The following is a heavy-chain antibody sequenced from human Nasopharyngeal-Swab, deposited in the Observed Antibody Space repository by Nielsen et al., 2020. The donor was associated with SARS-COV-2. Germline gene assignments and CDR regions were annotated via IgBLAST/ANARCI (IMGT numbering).Heavy chain of an antibody. J-gene: IGHJ2*01. Sequence: SETRSLTCAVSGGSISSSNWWSWVRQPPGKELEWIGEIYHSGSTNYNPSLKSRVTISVDKSKNQFSLKLSSVTAADTAVYYCARVGGIAVAGTGGYFDLWGRGTLVTVSS. V-gene: IGHV4-4*02. CDR3: ARVGGIAVAGTGGYFDL. CDR2: IYHSGST. D-gene: IGHD6-19*01. CDR1: GGSISSSNW.